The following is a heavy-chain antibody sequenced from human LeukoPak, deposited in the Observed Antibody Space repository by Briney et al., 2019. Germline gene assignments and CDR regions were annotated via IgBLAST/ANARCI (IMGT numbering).Heavy chain of an antibody. CDR3: ARDEGYCSSTSCYLDYYYGMDV. CDR1: GFTFSSYA. J-gene: IGHJ6*02. Sequence: GGSLRLSCAASGFTFSSYAMHWVRQAPGKGLEWVAVISYDGSNKYYADSVKGRFTISRDNSKNTLYLQMNSLRAEDTAVYYCARDEGYCSSTSCYLDYYYGMDVWGQGTTVTVSS. CDR2: ISYDGSNK. D-gene: IGHD2-2*01. V-gene: IGHV3-30-3*01.